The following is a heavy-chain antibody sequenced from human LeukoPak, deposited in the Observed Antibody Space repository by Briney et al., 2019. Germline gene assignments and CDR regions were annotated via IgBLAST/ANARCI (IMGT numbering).Heavy chain of an antibody. CDR3: ARMGPAAAGIVD. V-gene: IGHV4-59*08. CDR1: GGSISSYY. D-gene: IGHD6-13*01. CDR2: IYYSGST. Sequence: SETLSLTCSVSGGSISSYYWSWIRQPPGKGLEWIGYIYYSGSTNYNPSLKSRVTISVDRSKNQFSLKLSSVTAADTAVCYCARMGPAAAGIVDWGQGTLVTVSS. J-gene: IGHJ4*02.